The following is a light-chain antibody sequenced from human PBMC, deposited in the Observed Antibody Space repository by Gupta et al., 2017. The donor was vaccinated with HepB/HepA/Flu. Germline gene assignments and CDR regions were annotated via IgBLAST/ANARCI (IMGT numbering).Light chain of an antibody. CDR1: QSIVTY. CDR3: QQCYSTPLT. CDR2: AAS. J-gene: IGKJ4*01. Sequence: DIQMSRLLSSLSASVGDTVTGTCRASQSIVTYVNWYQQKPGKAPKPLIYAASSLQYGVPSRFSGSGSGTDFTLTITTLQPEDFATYYCQQCYSTPLTFGGGTKVEIK. V-gene: IGKV1-39*01.